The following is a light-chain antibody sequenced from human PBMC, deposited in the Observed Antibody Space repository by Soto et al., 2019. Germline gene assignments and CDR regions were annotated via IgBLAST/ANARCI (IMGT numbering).Light chain of an antibody. CDR1: QSVSSSN. CDR2: GAS. CDR3: QRYGSSPMYT. Sequence: EIVLTQSPGTLSLSPGERATLSCRASQSVSSSNLAWYQQKPGQAPRLLIYGASSRATGIPDRFSGSGSGTDFTLTISRLAPEDFAVYYCQRYGSSPMYTFGQGTKLEIK. V-gene: IGKV3-20*01. J-gene: IGKJ2*01.